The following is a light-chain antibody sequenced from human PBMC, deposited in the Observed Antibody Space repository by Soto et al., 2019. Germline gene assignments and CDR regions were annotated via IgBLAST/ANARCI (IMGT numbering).Light chain of an antibody. V-gene: IGKV3-15*01. J-gene: IGKJ1*01. CDR3: QHYSNWPPWT. CDR2: GAS. CDR1: QSVSSN. Sequence: EIVMTQSPATLSVSPGERATLSCRASQSVSSNLAWYQQKPGQAPRLLIYGASTRATGIPARFSGSGSGTDFTLTISRLQAEDFAVYYCQHYSNWPPWTFGQGTKVEI.